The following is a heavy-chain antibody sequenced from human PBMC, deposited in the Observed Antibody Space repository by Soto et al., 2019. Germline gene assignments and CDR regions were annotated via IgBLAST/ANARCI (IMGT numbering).Heavy chain of an antibody. CDR1: GDSLNSGAYY. D-gene: IGHD3-16*01. J-gene: IGHJ4*02. V-gene: IGHV4-61*08. CDR2: FYHRGNT. Sequence: ASETLSLTCNVSGDSLNSGAYYWGWIRQPAGKGLEWIGHFYHRGNTHYNPSLKSRVTISLDTSRNQFSLKLTSVSNVDTGVYFGASWGGGEGSPLGGGGILVTVS. CDR3: ASWGGGEGSPL.